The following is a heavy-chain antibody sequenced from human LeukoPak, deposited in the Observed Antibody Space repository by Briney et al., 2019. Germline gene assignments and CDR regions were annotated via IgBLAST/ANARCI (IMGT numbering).Heavy chain of an antibody. CDR3: ARVVAGAFDI. Sequence: GGSLRLSCAASGFTFSSYAMHWVRQAPGKGLERVAVISYDGSNKYYAESVKGRFTISRDNSKNTLYLQMNSLRAEDTAVYYCARVVAGAFDIWGQGTMVTVSS. CDR2: ISYDGSNK. D-gene: IGHD2-21*01. J-gene: IGHJ3*02. V-gene: IGHV3-30-3*01. CDR1: GFTFSSYA.